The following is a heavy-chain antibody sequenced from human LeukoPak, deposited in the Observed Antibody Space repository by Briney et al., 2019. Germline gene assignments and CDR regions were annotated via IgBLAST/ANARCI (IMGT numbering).Heavy chain of an antibody. CDR1: GGSISSSSYY. Sequence: PSETLSLTCTVSGGSISSSSYYWGWIRQPPGEGLEWIGSIYYSGSTYYNPSLKSRVTISVDTSKNQFSLKLSSVTAADTAVYYCARGAYYDSSGYYYVSGAFDIWGQGTMVTVSS. CDR3: ARGAYYDSSGYYYVSGAFDI. J-gene: IGHJ3*02. CDR2: IYYSGST. V-gene: IGHV4-39*01. D-gene: IGHD3-22*01.